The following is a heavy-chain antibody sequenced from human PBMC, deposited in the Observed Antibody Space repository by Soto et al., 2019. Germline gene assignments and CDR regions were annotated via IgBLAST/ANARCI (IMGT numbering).Heavy chain of an antibody. CDR1: GYTFTDYY. CDR3: TSTGEGMDV. Sequence: ASVKVSCKASGYTFTDYYIYWVRQAPGQGLELMGWINPNSGGTNYAQKFQGRVTMTRDSSISTAYMELSRLRSDDTAVYYCTSTGEGMDVWGQGTTVTVSS. D-gene: IGHD3-16*01. CDR2: INPNSGGT. V-gene: IGHV1-2*02. J-gene: IGHJ6*02.